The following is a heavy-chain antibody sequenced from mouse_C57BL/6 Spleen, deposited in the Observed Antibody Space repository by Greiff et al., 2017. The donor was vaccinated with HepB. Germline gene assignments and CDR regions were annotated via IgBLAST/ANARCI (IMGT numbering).Heavy chain of an antibody. CDR2: IYPGSGNT. D-gene: IGHD4-1*01. CDR3: ARGVLTGYWYFDV. V-gene: IGHV1-76*01. CDR1: GYTFTDYY. Sequence: VQLQQSGAELVRPGASVKLSCKASGYTFTDYYINWVKQRPGQGLEWIARIYPGSGNTYYNEKFKGKATLTAEKSSSTAYMQLSSLTSEDSAVYFCARGVLTGYWYFDVWGTGTTVTVSS. J-gene: IGHJ1*03.